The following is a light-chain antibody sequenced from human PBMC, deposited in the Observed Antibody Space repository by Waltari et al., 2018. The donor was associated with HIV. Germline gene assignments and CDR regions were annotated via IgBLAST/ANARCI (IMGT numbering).Light chain of an antibody. CDR1: SSNIGAAYD. J-gene: IGLJ2*01. CDR2: GNN. Sequence: LLTQPPSVSEAPGQRVTRSCPGSSSNIGAAYDVHHYQQLPGTAPQLLIFGNNNRPSGVPDRFSGSKYGTSASLAITGLQAEDEADYYCQSYDSSLSVVVFGGGTKLTVL. V-gene: IGLV1-40*01. CDR3: QSYDSSLSVVV.